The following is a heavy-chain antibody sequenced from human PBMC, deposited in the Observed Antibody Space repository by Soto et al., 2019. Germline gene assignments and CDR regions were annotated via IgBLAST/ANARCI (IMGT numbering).Heavy chain of an antibody. CDR1: GGSMTTGSYF. Sequence: SETLSLTCNVSGGSMTTGSYFWSWIRQPPGKGLEWIGYVFRSGSVNYSPSFKSRVTISIDTSKNQFSLMLKSVTAADTAVYFCARARNRYFDYWGQGXLVTVYS. V-gene: IGHV4-61*01. CDR2: VFRSGSV. J-gene: IGHJ4*02. CDR3: ARARNRYFDY. D-gene: IGHD1-1*01.